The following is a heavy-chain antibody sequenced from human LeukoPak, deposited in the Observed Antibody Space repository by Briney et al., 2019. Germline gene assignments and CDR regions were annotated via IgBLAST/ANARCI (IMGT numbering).Heavy chain of an antibody. CDR1: GFTFTNYW. D-gene: IGHD1-1*01. CDR2: IKEDGSAK. CDR3: ATSAKTAGGPY. Sequence: GGSLRLSCAASGFTFTNYWMTWVRQAPGKGLEWVANIKEDGSAKYYVDSVKGRFSISRDNAKKSLYLQMNSLRAEDTAVYYCATSAKTAGGPYWGQGTLVTVSS. V-gene: IGHV3-7*01. J-gene: IGHJ4*02.